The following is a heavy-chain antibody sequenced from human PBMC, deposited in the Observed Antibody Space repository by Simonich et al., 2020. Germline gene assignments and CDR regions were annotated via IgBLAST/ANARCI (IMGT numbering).Heavy chain of an antibody. CDR1: GYTFTGYY. D-gene: IGHD6-6*01. CDR3: ATGRAARYYYYGMDV. J-gene: IGHJ6*02. V-gene: IGHV1-2*06. CDR2: HNPTSGGE. Sequence: QVQLVQSGAEVKKPGASVKVSCKASGYTFTGYYIHWVRQAPGQGLEWMGRHNPTSGGENYAQKFQGRVTMTRDTSISTAYMGLSRLRSDDTAEYYCATGRAARYYYYGMDVWGQGTTVTVSS.